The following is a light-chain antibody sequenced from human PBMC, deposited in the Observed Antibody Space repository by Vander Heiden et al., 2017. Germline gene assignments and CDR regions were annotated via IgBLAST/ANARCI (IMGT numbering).Light chain of an antibody. V-gene: IGKV1-5*01. Sequence: DIQMTQSPSTLSASVGDRVTITCRASQSISSWLAWYQQKPGKAPKLLIDDASSLESGVPSRFSGSGSGTEFTLTICSLQPDDFATYYCQQYNSYSEWTFGQGTKVEIK. CDR3: QQYNSYSEWT. CDR2: DAS. J-gene: IGKJ1*01. CDR1: QSISSW.